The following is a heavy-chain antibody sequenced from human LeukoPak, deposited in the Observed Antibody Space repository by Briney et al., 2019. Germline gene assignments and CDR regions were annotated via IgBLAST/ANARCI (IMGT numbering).Heavy chain of an antibody. D-gene: IGHD3-22*01. V-gene: IGHV4-38-2*02. CDR1: GYSIFSGYY. J-gene: IGHJ4*01. CDR2: FHHTGGN. CDR3: GAYDSSGRLDF. Sequence: SETLSLTCTVSGYSIFSGYYWGWIRQAPGKGLEWVGSFHHTGGNHYNPSLQSRVTISVDTTGNELSLEMSSVTAADTAVYYCGAYDSSGRLDFWGHGTRVTASS.